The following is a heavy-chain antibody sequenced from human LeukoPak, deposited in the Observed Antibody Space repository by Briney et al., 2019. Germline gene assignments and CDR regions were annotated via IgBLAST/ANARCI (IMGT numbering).Heavy chain of an antibody. V-gene: IGHV3-7*03. Sequence: GGSLRLSCAASGFTFSSYWMSWVRQAPGKGLEWVANIKQDGSEKYYVDSVKGRFTISRDNAKNSLYLQMNSLKTEDTAVYYCTTTRPQVGATQRYFDYWGQGTLVTVSS. CDR3: TTTRPQVGATQRYFDY. CDR1: GFTFSSYW. J-gene: IGHJ4*02. CDR2: IKQDGSEK. D-gene: IGHD1-26*01.